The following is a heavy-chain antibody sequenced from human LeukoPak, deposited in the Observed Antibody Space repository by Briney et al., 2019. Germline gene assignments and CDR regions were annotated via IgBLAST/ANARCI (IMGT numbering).Heavy chain of an antibody. CDR3: ARHWNYVTYYYYMDV. V-gene: IGHV3-7*01. Sequence: GGSLRLSCAASGFTFSSYWMSWVRQAPGKGLEWVANIKQDGSEKYYVDSVKGRFTISRDNAKNSLYLQMNSLRAEDTAVYYCARHWNYVTYYYYMDVSGKGTTVTVSS. D-gene: IGHD1-7*01. CDR2: IKQDGSEK. J-gene: IGHJ6*03. CDR1: GFTFSSYW.